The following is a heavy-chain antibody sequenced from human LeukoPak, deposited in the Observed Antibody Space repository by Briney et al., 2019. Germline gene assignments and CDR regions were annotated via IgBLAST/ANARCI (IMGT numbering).Heavy chain of an antibody. Sequence: PGGSLRLSCAASGFTFSSYGMHWVRQAPGKGLEWVAVISYDGSNKYYADSVKGRFTISRDNSKNTLYLQMNSLRAEDTAVYYCARDGSSWPEYFQHWGQGTLVTVSS. CDR2: ISYDGSNK. CDR3: ARDGSSWPEYFQH. CDR1: GFTFSSYG. D-gene: IGHD6-13*01. V-gene: IGHV3-30*03. J-gene: IGHJ1*01.